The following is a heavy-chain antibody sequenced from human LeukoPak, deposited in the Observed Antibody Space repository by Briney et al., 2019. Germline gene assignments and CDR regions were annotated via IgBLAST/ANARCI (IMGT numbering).Heavy chain of an antibody. CDR3: ARNNGMDV. Sequence: GGSLRLSCAASGFALSSHWMTWVRQVPGRGPEWVANVNRDGSETYYLDSVKGRFTISKDNAKNSLYLQMNSPRAEDTALYHCARNNGMDVWGQGTTVIVSS. J-gene: IGHJ6*02. CDR1: GFALSSHW. V-gene: IGHV3-7*03. CDR2: VNRDGSET.